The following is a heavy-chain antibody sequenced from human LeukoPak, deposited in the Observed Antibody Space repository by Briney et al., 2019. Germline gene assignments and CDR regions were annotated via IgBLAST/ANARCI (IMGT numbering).Heavy chain of an antibody. CDR1: EFTFSDHW. D-gene: IGHD4/OR15-4a*01. V-gene: IGHV3-7*01. CDR3: ARGPAYGVRSDYLDF. CDR2: IKKDGSEK. Sequence: GGSLRLSCAASEFTFSDHWMTWVRQAPGKGLEWVADIKKDGSEKNQVESVKGRFTISRDNAKNSLYLQMNSLRAEDTAVYYCARGPAYGVRSDYLDFWGQGILVTVSS. J-gene: IGHJ4*02.